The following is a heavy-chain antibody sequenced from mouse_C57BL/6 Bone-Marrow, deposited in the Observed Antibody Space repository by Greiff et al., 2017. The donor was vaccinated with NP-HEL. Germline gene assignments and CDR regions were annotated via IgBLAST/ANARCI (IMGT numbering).Heavy chain of an antibody. J-gene: IGHJ2*01. CDR3: VREDYDGFDY. CDR2: LRSKSSNYAT. Sequence: EVQVVESGGGLVQPKGSLKLSCAASGFTFHSYAMHWVRQAPGQGLEWVARLRSKSSNYATYYADSVKDRFTISRDDSQSMLYLQMNNLKTEDTAMYYCVREDYDGFDYWGQGTTLTVSS. CDR1: GFTFHSYA. D-gene: IGHD2-4*01. V-gene: IGHV10-3*01.